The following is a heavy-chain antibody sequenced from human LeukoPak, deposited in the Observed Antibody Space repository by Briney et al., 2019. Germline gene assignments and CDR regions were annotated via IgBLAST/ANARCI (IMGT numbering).Heavy chain of an antibody. J-gene: IGHJ4*02. D-gene: IGHD6-6*01. V-gene: IGHV1-2*02. CDR2: INPNSGGT. Sequence: GASVKVSCKASGYTFTGYYMHWVRQAPGQGLEWMGWINPNSGGTNYAQKFQGRVTMTRDTSISTAYMELSRLRSDDTAVYYCARVKAARPSDLDYWGQGTLVTVSP. CDR1: GYTFTGYY. CDR3: ARVKAARPSDLDY.